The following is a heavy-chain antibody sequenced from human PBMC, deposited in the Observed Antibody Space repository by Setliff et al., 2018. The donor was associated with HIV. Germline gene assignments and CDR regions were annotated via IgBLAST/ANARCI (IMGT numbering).Heavy chain of an antibody. CDR2: IHYNEKT. D-gene: IGHD1-1*01. V-gene: IGHV4-39*02. CDR3: ATDTSISWFYH. Sequence: PSETLSLTCTVSGGSASNSRYYWAWIRQPPGKGLEYIGSIHYNEKTYYNPSLKSRVTISIDTSKDQFSLRMNSVTAADTAVYYCATDTSISWFYHWGQGTLVTVSS. CDR1: GGSASNSRYY. J-gene: IGHJ5*01.